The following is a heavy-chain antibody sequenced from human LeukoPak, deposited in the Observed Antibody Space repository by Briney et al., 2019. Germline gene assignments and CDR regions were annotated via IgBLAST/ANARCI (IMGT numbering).Heavy chain of an antibody. CDR1: GFTFSSYG. J-gene: IGHJ6*02. CDR2: ISYDGSNK. CDR3: AKDSNYYGSGSYYNSRYYGMDV. V-gene: IGHV3-30*18. D-gene: IGHD3-10*01. Sequence: GGSLRLSCAASGFTFSSYGMHWVRQAPGKGLEWVAVISYDGSNKYYADSVKGRFTISRDNSKNTLYLQMNSLRAEDTAVYYCAKDSNYYGSGSYYNSRYYGMDVWGQGTTVTVSS.